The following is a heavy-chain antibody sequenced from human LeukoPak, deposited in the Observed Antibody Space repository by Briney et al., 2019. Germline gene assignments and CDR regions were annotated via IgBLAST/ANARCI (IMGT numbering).Heavy chain of an antibody. D-gene: IGHD2-15*01. J-gene: IGHJ5*02. CDR2: IYTSGST. CDR3: ARQEGYCSGGSCYSDWFDP. V-gene: IGHV4-4*09. Sequence: SETLSLTCTVSGGSISSYYWSWIRQPPGKGLEWIGYIYTSGSTSYNPSLKSRVTISVDTSKNQFSLKLSSVTAADTAVYYCARQEGYCSGGSCYSDWFDPWGQGTLVTVSS. CDR1: GGSISSYY.